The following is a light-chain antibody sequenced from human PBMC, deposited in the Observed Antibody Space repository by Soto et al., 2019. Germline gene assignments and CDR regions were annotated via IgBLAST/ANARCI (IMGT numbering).Light chain of an antibody. CDR2: EVS. CDR3: SSYSRSSFYV. CDR1: SSGVGGYIY. J-gene: IGLJ1*01. Sequence: QSVLTQPPSVSGSPGQSITISCTGTSSGVGGYIYVSWYQQHPGKAPKLMIYEVSNRPSGVSNRFSGSKSGNTASLTISGLQAEDEADYYCSSYSRSSFYVFGTGTKVAVL. V-gene: IGLV2-14*01.